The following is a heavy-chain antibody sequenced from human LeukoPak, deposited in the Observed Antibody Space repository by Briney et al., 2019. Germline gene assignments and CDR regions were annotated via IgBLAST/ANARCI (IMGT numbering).Heavy chain of an antibody. CDR2: ISSNGGST. Sequence: QPGRSLRLSCAASGFTFSNYAMHWVRQAPGKGLEYVSAISSNGGSTYYANSVKGRFTISRDNSKNTLYLQMGSLRAEDMAVYYCARRLDKYSSRGFDYWGQGTLVTVSS. V-gene: IGHV3-64*01. D-gene: IGHD6-13*01. CDR1: GFTFSNYA. J-gene: IGHJ4*02. CDR3: ARRLDKYSSRGFDY.